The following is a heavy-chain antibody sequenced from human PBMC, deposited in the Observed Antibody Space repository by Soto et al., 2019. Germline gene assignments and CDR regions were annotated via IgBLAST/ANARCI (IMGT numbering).Heavy chain of an antibody. CDR1: GYSISSGGFS. CDR2: IYHSGSS. V-gene: IGHV4-30-2*02. CDR3: ARRYGGNFDY. Sequence: SETLSLTCAVSGYSISSGGFSWSWIRQPPGKGLEWIGYIYHSGSSFYNPSLKSRVTISVDTSKNQFSLKLSSVTAADTAVYYCARRYGGNFDYWGQGTLVTVSS. D-gene: IGHD1-26*01. J-gene: IGHJ4*02.